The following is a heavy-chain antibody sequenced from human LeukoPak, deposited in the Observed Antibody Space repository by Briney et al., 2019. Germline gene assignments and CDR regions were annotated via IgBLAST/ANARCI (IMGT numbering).Heavy chain of an antibody. V-gene: IGHV3-23*01. CDR1: GFMFSTYA. Sequence: PGGSLRLSCGGSGFMFSTYAMSWVRQAPGQGLEWISGISGTGGSTYYADSVKGRFTISRDNAKNSLFLQMNSLRAEDTAVYYCARGDGYDFFDYWGQGTLVTVSS. CDR3: ARGDGYDFFDY. CDR2: ISGTGGST. D-gene: IGHD5-24*01. J-gene: IGHJ4*02.